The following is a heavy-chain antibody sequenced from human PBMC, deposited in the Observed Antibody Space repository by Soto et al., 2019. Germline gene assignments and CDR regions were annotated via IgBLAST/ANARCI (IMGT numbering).Heavy chain of an antibody. CDR2: INPNSGGT. CDR3: ARSSMVRGGTLPSDY. Sequence: GASVKVSCKASGYTFTGYCMHWVRQAPGQGLEWMGWINPNSGGTNYAQKFQGWVTMTRDTSISTAYMELSRLRSDDTAAYYCARSSMVRGGTLPSDYWGQGTLVTVSS. D-gene: IGHD3-10*01. J-gene: IGHJ4*02. V-gene: IGHV1-2*04. CDR1: GYTFTGYC.